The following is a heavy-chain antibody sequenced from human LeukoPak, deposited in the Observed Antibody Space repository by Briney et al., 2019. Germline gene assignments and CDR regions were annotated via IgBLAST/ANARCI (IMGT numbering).Heavy chain of an antibody. V-gene: IGHV3-74*01. CDR1: GFTFSRYW. D-gene: IGHD3-22*01. Sequence: PGGSLRLSCAASGFTFSRYWMHWVRQAPGKGLVWVSRINNDGSVTTYADSVKGRFTISRDNAKNTLYLQMNSLRAEDTATYYCARDYDSSGYYEADAFDIWGQGTMVTVSS. J-gene: IGHJ3*02. CDR2: INNDGSVT. CDR3: ARDYDSSGYYEADAFDI.